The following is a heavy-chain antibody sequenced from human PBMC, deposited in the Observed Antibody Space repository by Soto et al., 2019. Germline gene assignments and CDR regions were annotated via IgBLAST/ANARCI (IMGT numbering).Heavy chain of an antibody. Sequence: EVQLVESGGGLVKPGGSLRLSCAASGFTFSSYNMNWVRQAPGKGLEWVSSISSSSSYIYYADSVKGRFTISRDNAKNSLYLQMNSLRAEDTAVYSCATQSRYYYDSSGYYYFDNWGQGTLVTVSS. CDR2: ISSSSSYI. CDR3: ATQSRYYYDSSGYYYFDN. CDR1: GFTFSSYN. D-gene: IGHD3-22*01. V-gene: IGHV3-21*01. J-gene: IGHJ4*02.